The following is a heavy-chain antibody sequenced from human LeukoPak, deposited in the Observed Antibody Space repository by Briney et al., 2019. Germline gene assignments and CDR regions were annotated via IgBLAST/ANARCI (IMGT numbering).Heavy chain of an antibody. CDR2: INPSGGST. CDR3: ARDIRAAAGTVPWFDP. Sequence: APVKVSCKASGYTFTSYYMHWVRQAPGQGLEWMGIINPSGGSTSYAQKFQGRVTMTRDTSTSTVYMELSSLRSEDTAVYYCARDIRAAAGTVPWFDPWGQGTLVTVSS. CDR1: GYTFTSYY. V-gene: IGHV1-46*01. J-gene: IGHJ5*02. D-gene: IGHD6-13*01.